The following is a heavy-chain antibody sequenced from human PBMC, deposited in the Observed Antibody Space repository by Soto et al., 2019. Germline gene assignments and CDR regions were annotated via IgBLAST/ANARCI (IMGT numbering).Heavy chain of an antibody. CDR1: GYTFTSYA. J-gene: IGHJ6*03. CDR3: ARDANWNDVWEYYMDV. CDR2: INAGNGNT. Sequence: ASVKVSCKASGYTFTSYAMHWVRQAPGQRLEWMGWINAGNGNTKYSQKFQGRVTITRDTSASTAYMELSSLRSEDTAVYYCARDANWNDVWEYYMDVWGKGTTVTVSS. D-gene: IGHD1-1*01. V-gene: IGHV1-3*01.